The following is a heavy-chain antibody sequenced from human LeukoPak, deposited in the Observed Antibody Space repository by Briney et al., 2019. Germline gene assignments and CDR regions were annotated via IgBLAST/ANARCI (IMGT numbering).Heavy chain of an antibody. Sequence: SETLSLTCAVYGGSFSGYYWSWIRQPPGKGLEWIGEINHSGSTNYNPSLKSRVTISVDTSKNQFSLKLSSVTAADTAVYYCARTYDYVWGSYRYAPGRVLYYFDYWGQGTLVTVSS. CDR2: INHSGST. CDR3: ARTYDYVWGSYRYAPGRVLYYFDY. CDR1: GGSFSGYY. V-gene: IGHV4-34*01. J-gene: IGHJ4*02. D-gene: IGHD3-16*02.